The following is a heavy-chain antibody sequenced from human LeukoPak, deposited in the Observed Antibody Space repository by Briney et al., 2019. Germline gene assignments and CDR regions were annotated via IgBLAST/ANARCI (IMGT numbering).Heavy chain of an antibody. CDR3: ARVTRYSSGWFDS. D-gene: IGHD6-19*01. CDR2: ISSGGSTI. V-gene: IGHV3-48*03. CDR1: GFTFSSYE. J-gene: IGHJ5*01. Sequence: AGGSLRLSCAASGFTFSSYEMSWVRQAPGKGLEWGSYISSGGSTIYYTDSVKGRLTISRDNAKNSLYLQMNGLRAEDTAVYYCARVTRYSSGWFDSWGQGTLVTVSS.